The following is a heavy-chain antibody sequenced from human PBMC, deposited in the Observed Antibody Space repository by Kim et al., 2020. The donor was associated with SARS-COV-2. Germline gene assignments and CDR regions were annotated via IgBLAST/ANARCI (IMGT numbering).Heavy chain of an antibody. Sequence: GESLKISCKGSGYSFTSYWISWVRQMPGKGLEWMGRIDPSDSYTNYSPSFQGHVTISADKSISTAYLQWSSLKASDTAMYYCARPGAGGYYYYGMDVWGQGTTVTVSS. CDR2: IDPSDSYT. D-gene: IGHD3-10*01. CDR3: ARPGAGGYYYYGMDV. J-gene: IGHJ6*02. V-gene: IGHV5-10-1*01. CDR1: GYSFTSYW.